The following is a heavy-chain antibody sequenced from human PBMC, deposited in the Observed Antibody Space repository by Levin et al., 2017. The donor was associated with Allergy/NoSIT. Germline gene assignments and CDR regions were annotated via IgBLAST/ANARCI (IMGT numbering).Heavy chain of an antibody. CDR2: FDPEDGET. D-gene: IGHD3-22*01. Sequence: ASVKVSCKVSGYTLTELSMHWVRQAPGKGLEWMGGFDPEDGETIYAQKFQGRVTMTEDTSTDTAYMELSSLRSEDTAVYYCATTPRGYYSRWFDPWGQGTLVTVSS. J-gene: IGHJ5*02. CDR3: ATTPRGYYSRWFDP. CDR1: GYTLTELS. V-gene: IGHV1-24*01.